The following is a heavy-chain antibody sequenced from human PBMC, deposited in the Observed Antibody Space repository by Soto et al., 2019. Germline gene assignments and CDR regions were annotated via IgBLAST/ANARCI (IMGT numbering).Heavy chain of an antibody. CDR2: IIPVFGII. CDR3: AGGRIVVAGSSAYYSMDV. J-gene: IGHJ6*02. D-gene: IGHD6-19*01. Sequence: QVHLLLQSGAEVKKPGSSVKVACKASGGNPSNSAISWVRQAPGQGLEWMGGIIPVFGIISHAQNFQGRVTITADESTSKAYMELSSLRYEDTAVYFCAGGRIVVAGSSAYYSMDVWGQGTTVTVSS. V-gene: IGHV1-69*01. CDR1: GGNPSNSA.